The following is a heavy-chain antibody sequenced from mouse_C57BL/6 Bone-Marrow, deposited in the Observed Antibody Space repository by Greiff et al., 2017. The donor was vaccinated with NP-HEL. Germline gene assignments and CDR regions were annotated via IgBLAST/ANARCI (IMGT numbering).Heavy chain of an antibody. CDR2: ISYSGST. CDR3: ARELFYYGSSDWYFDV. D-gene: IGHD1-1*01. J-gene: IGHJ1*03. CDR1: GYSITSGYD. Sequence: EVQLQESGPGMVKPSQSLSLTCTVTGYSITSGYDWHWIRHFPGNKLEWMGYISYSGSTNYNPSLKSRISITHDTSKNHFFLKLNSVTTEDTATYYCARELFYYGSSDWYFDVWGTGTTVTVSS. V-gene: IGHV3-1*01.